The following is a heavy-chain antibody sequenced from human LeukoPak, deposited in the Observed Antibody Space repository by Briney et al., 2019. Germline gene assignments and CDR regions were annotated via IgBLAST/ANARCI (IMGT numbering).Heavy chain of an antibody. Sequence: SETLSLTRTVSGGSISSYYWSWIRQPPGKGLEWIGYIYYSGSTNYNPSLKSRVTISVDTSKNQFSLKLSSVTAADTAVYYCARSRYGYNSGHFDYWGQGTLVTVSS. CDR2: IYYSGST. CDR1: GGSISSYY. D-gene: IGHD5-24*01. V-gene: IGHV4-59*01. CDR3: ARSRYGYNSGHFDY. J-gene: IGHJ4*02.